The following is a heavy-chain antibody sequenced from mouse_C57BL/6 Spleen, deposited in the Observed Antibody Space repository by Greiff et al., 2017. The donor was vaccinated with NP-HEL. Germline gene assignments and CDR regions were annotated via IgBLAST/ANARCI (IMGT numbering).Heavy chain of an antibody. D-gene: IGHD2-5*01. J-gene: IGHJ4*01. V-gene: IGHV5-6*01. CDR3: ARHYSNYDYAMDY. CDR1: GFTFSSYG. CDR2: ISSGGSYT. Sequence: EVQVVESGGDLVKPGGSLKLSCAASGFTFSSYGMSWVRQTPDKRLEWVATISSGGSYTYYPDSVKGRFTISRDNAKNTLYLQMSSLKSEDTAMYYCARHYSNYDYAMDYWGQGTSVTVSS.